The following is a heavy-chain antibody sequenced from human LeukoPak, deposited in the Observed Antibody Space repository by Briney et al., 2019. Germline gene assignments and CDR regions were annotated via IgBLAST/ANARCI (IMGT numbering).Heavy chain of an antibody. D-gene: IGHD6-19*01. V-gene: IGHV3-23*01. CDR3: AKPISGGLAVTADWFHP. CDR2: INANSGTT. CDR1: GFAFSFYA. Sequence: GGSLRLSCAASGFAFSFYAMSWLRQPPGKGLEWVSTINANSGTTSYAASVRGRFTISRDNSKNTLYLQVNTLRADDTATYYCAKPISGGLAVTADWFHPWGQGTLVVVSS. J-gene: IGHJ5*01.